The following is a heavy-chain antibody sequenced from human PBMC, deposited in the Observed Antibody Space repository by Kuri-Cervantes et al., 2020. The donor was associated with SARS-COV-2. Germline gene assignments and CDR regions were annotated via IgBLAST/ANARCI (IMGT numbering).Heavy chain of an antibody. Sequence: GESLKISCNGSAYYLSNHCIAWVRHMPGEGLEWMAIIFPGDSDTRCSPSFQGQVTISAAKSIGTAYLQWSSLKASDTAMYYCATRYGHSFAYGYWGQGSLVTVSS. CDR2: IFPGDSDT. CDR3: ATRYGHSFAYGY. J-gene: IGHJ4*02. V-gene: IGHV5-51*01. D-gene: IGHD3-16*01. CDR1: AYYLSNHC.